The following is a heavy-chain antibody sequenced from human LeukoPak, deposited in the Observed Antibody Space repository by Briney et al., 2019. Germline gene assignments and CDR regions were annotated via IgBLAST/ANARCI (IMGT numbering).Heavy chain of an antibody. J-gene: IGHJ6*03. Sequence: SETLSLTCTVSGGSISSSSYYWGWIRQPPGKGLEWIGSIYYSGSTYYNPSLKSRVTISVDTSKNQFSLKLSSVTAADTAVYYCARASYSGYDYYYYYYMDVWGKGTTVTVSS. CDR1: GGSISSSSYY. CDR2: IYYSGST. D-gene: IGHD5-12*01. CDR3: ARASYSGYDYYYYYYMDV. V-gene: IGHV4-39*07.